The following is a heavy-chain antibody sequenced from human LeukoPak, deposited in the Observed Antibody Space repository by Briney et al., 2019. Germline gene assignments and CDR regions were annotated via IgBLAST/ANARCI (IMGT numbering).Heavy chain of an antibody. CDR2: ISSSGSTI. CDR1: GFTFNSYA. D-gene: IGHD6-19*01. Sequence: GGSLRLSCAASGFTFNSYAMHWVRQAPGKGLEWVSYISSSGSTIYYADSVKGRFTISRDNAKNSLYLQMNSLRAEDTAVHYCATIAVAGTRFDYWGQGTLVTVSS. V-gene: IGHV3-48*03. J-gene: IGHJ4*02. CDR3: ATIAVAGTRFDY.